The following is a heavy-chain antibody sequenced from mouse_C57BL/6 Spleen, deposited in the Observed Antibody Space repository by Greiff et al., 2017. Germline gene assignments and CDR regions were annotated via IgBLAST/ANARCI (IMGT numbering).Heavy chain of an antibody. CDR2: ISSGGDYI. V-gene: IGHV5-9-1*02. Sequence: EVMLVESGEGLVKPGGSLTLSCAASGFTFSSYAMSWVRQTPEKRLEWVAYISSGGDYIYYADTVKGRFNISRDNARNTLYLQMSSLKSEDTAIYYCTRGGYYGSTSYLYFDVWGTGTTVTVSS. CDR3: TRGGYYGSTSYLYFDV. CDR1: GFTFSSYA. D-gene: IGHD1-1*01. J-gene: IGHJ1*03.